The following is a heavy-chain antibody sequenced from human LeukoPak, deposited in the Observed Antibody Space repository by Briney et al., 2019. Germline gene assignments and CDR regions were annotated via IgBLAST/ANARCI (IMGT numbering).Heavy chain of an antibody. D-gene: IGHD4-17*01. CDR2: IRYDGSIK. J-gene: IGHJ6*03. V-gene: IGHV3-30*02. CDR1: RFTFSSYS. Sequence: GGSLRLSCAASRFTFSSYSMNWVRQAPGKGLEWVAFIRYDGSIKYYADSVKGRFTISRDNSKNTLYLQMNSLRAEDTAVYYCAKDSVKVTTVRRVPHYMDVWGKGTTVTISS. CDR3: AKDSVKVTTVRRVPHYMDV.